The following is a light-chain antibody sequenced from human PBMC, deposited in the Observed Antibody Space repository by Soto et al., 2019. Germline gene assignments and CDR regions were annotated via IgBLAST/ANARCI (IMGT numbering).Light chain of an antibody. CDR1: QSVNSN. CDR2: AAS. Sequence: EIVMTQSPTIVSVSPGERATLSCRASQSVNSNLAWYQQKPGQAPRLLIYAASRRAPGIPERFSGSGSGTDFTLTISRLEPEDFAVYYCQQYLTSPKTFGQGTKVDIK. CDR3: QQYLTSPKT. J-gene: IGKJ1*01. V-gene: IGKV3-20*01.